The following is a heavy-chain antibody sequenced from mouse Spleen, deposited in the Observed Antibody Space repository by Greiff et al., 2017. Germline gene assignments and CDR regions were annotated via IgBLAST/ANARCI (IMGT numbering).Heavy chain of an antibody. Sequence: QVHVKQSGPGLVQPSQSLSITCTVSGFSLTSYGVHLVRQSPGKGLEWLGVIWSGGSTDYNAAFISRLSISKDNSKSQVFFKMNSLQADDTAIYYCARSYYYGSSYAWFAYWGQGTLVTVSA. CDR2: IWSGGST. CDR1: GFSLTSYG. V-gene: IGHV2-2*01. D-gene: IGHD1-1*01. CDR3: ARSYYYGSSYAWFAY. J-gene: IGHJ3*01.